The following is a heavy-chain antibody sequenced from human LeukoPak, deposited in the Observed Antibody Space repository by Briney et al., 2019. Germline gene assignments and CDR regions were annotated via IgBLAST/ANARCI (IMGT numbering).Heavy chain of an antibody. J-gene: IGHJ6*02. D-gene: IGHD5-24*01. CDR2: INPRGGST. V-gene: IGHV1-46*01. CDR3: VRAMAPLDTFNYQYAMDV. Sequence: ASVKVSCKASGYTFTSYYMHWVRQAPGQGLEWMGIINPRGGSTSYAQKFQGRVTMTRDTSTSTAYMELSSLRSDDTAVYYCVRAMAPLDTFNYQYAMDVWGQGTMVTVSS. CDR1: GYTFTSYY.